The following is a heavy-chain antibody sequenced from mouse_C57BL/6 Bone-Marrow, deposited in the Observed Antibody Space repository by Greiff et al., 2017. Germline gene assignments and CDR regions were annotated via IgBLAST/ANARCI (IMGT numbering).Heavy chain of an antibody. J-gene: IGHJ3*01. V-gene: IGHV1-64*01. Sequence: VQLQQPGAELVKPGASVKLSCKASGYTFTSYWMHWVKQRPGQGLEWIGLIHPNSGSTNYNEKFKSKATMTVDKSSSTAYMQLSILTSEDTAVYYCARGCFSCFAYWGQGTLVTVAA. CDR1: GYTFTSYW. CDR3: ARGCFSCFAY. CDR2: IHPNSGST.